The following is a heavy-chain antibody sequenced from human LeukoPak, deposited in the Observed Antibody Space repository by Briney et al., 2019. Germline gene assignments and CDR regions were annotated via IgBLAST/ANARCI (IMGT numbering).Heavy chain of an antibody. V-gene: IGHV3-30*18. D-gene: IGHD6-19*01. CDR3: AKDSGIAVAGWIDY. Sequence: GRSLRLSCAASGFTFSSYGMHWVRQAPGKGLEWVAVISYDGSNKYYADSVKGRFTISRDNSKNTLYLQMNSLRAEDTAVYYCAKDSGIAVAGWIDYWGQGTLVTVSS. J-gene: IGHJ4*02. CDR2: ISYDGSNK. CDR1: GFTFSSYG.